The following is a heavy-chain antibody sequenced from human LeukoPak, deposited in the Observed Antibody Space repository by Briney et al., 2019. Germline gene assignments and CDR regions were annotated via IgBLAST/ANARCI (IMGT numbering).Heavy chain of an antibody. J-gene: IGHJ4*02. V-gene: IGHV1-2*02. CDR3: ARVTPTEALRFLESTFDY. D-gene: IGHD3-3*01. CDR1: GYTFTGYY. CDR2: INPNSGGT. Sequence: EASVKVSCKASGYTFTGYYMHWVRQAPGQGLEWMGWINPNSGGTNYAQKFQGRVTMTRDTSISTAYMELSRLRSDDTAVYYCARVTPTEALRFLESTFDYWGQGTLVTVSS.